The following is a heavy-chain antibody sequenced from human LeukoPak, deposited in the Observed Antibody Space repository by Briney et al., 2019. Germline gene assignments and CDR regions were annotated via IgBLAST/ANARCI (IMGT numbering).Heavy chain of an antibody. D-gene: IGHD3-22*01. CDR3: ARISDYYDSNGYYRYFDY. CDR1: GYSISSSNW. CDR2: IYYSGGT. V-gene: IGHV4-28*06. J-gene: IGHJ4*02. Sequence: SDTLSLTCAVSGYSISSSNWWGWIRQPPGKGLEWIGYIYYSGGTNYNPSLKSRVTMAVDTSKNQFSLKLSSVTALDTAVYYCARISDYYDSNGYYRYFDYWGQGTLVTVSS.